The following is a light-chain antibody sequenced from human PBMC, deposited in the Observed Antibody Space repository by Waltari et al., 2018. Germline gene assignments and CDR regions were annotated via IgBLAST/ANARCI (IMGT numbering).Light chain of an antibody. CDR3: QQYNDWPYT. V-gene: IGKV3-15*01. CDR2: AAS. J-gene: IGKJ2*01. CDR1: QSVRTN. Sequence: EIVMTQSPVTLSVSPGERAALSCRPSQSVRTNLAWYQQRPGQTPRLLNYAASTRATEIPARFSGSGSGTEFTLTISSLQSEDFAVYYCQQYNDWPYTFGQGTKLEIK.